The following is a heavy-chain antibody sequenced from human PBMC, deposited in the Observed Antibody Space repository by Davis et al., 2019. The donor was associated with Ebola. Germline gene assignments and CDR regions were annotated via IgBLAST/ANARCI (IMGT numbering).Heavy chain of an antibody. J-gene: IGHJ6*04. D-gene: IGHD5-18*01. CDR1: GNSVSSNSAA. Sequence: PSETLSLTCAISGNSVSSNSAACNWIRQSPSRGLEWLGRTYYSSSKWYNDYAVSVKSRITINPDTSKNQFSLQLNSVTPEDTALYYCARGWLRGGLDVWGEGTTVTVSS. CDR3: ARGWLRGGLDV. CDR2: TYYSSSKWYN. V-gene: IGHV6-1*01.